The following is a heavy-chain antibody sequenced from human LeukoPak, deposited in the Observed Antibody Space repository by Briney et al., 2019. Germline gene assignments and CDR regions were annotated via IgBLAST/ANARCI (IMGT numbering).Heavy chain of an antibody. V-gene: IGHV3-30*02. D-gene: IGHD1-26*01. CDR2: IRYDGSNK. CDR1: GFTFITYA. J-gene: IGHJ4*02. Sequence: PGGSLRLSCAASGFTFITYAMTWVRQAPGKGLEWVAFIRYDGSNKYYADSVKGRFTISRDNSKNTRYLQMNSLRAEDTAVYYCAKDRRWELPFDYWGQGTLVTVSS. CDR3: AKDRRWELPFDY.